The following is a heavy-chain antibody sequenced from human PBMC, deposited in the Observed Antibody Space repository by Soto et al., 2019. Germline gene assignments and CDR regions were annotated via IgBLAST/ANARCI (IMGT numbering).Heavy chain of an antibody. J-gene: IGHJ5*02. CDR1: GFTFSSYW. CDR2: IKQDGSEK. D-gene: IGHD1-7*01. CDR3: ARGAYNWNYGVGWFDP. V-gene: IGHV3-7*05. Sequence: PGGSLRLSCAASGFTFSSYWMSWVRQAPGKGLEWVANIKQDGSEKYYVDSVKGRFTISRDNAKNSLYLQMNSLRAEDTAVYYCARGAYNWNYGVGWFDPWGQGTLVTVSS.